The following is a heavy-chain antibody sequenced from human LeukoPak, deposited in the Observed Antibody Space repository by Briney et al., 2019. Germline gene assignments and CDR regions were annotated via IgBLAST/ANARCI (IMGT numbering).Heavy chain of an antibody. CDR3: ARVWGACYFDY. V-gene: IGHV1-2*06. J-gene: IGHJ4*02. CDR1: GYTFTSYA. Sequence: ASVKVSCKASGYTFTSYAMNWVRQAPGQGLEWMGRINPNSGGTNYAQRFQGRVTMTRDTSISTAYMKLSRLRSDDTAVYYCARVWGACYFDYWGQGTLVTVSS. CDR2: INPNSGGT. D-gene: IGHD3-16*01.